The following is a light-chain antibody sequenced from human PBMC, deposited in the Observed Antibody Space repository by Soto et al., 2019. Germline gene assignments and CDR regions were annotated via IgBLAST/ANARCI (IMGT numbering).Light chain of an antibody. V-gene: IGLV1-47*01. CDR2: RND. CDR3: AAWDDSLSAVV. CDR1: SSNIGSNY. Sequence: QAVVTQPPSASGTPGQRVTISCSGSSSNIGSNYVYWYQQLPGSAPKLLIYRNDQRPSGVPDRSSASKSGTAASLAISGLRSEDEADYHCAAWDDSLSAVVFGGGTKVTVL. J-gene: IGLJ2*01.